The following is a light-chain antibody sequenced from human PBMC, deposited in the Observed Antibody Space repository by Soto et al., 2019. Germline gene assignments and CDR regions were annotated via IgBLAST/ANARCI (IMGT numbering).Light chain of an antibody. V-gene: IGKV3-15*01. CDR3: QHRSNWPIT. CDR1: QSVSSK. Sequence: EIVMPQSPATLSVSPGEGATLSCRASQSVSSKLAWYQQKPGQAPRLLIYGASTRATGIPARFSGSESGTEFTLIISSLQSEDSAVYYCQHRSNWPITFGQGTRLEI. J-gene: IGKJ5*01. CDR2: GAS.